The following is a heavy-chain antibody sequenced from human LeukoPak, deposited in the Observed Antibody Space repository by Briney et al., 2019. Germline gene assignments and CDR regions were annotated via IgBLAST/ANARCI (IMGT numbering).Heavy chain of an antibody. Sequence: GGSLRLSCAASGFTVDSNYLSWVRQAPGKGLEWVSTIYTGGNTYYAASVKGRFTISRDFSKNTVFLHMNSLRAEDTAVYYCAKRRNEGMIDYFDYWGQGTLVTVSS. V-gene: IGHV3-53*01. J-gene: IGHJ4*02. CDR2: IYTGGNT. CDR1: GFTVDSNY. D-gene: IGHD3-22*01. CDR3: AKRRNEGMIDYFDY.